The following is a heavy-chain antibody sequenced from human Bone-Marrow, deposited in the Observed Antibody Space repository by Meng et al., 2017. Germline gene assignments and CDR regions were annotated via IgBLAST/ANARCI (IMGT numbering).Heavy chain of an antibody. Sequence: EPLSLPCAPSVFTFSRYWMSCLRQSPGKGLEWVANIKQDGREKYYVDSVKGRFTISRDNAKKSLYLQMHSLRAEETALYYCARDHRIYYDSSGYYTKDAFDIWGQGTMV. CDR2: IKQDGREK. J-gene: IGHJ3*02. CDR1: VFTFSRYW. D-gene: IGHD3-22*01. CDR3: ARDHRIYYDSSGYYTKDAFDI. V-gene: IGHV3-7*01.